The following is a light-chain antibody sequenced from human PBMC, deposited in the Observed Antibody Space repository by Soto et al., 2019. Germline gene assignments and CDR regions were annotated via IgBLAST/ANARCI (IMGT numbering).Light chain of an antibody. J-gene: IGKJ5*01. V-gene: IGKV3-11*01. Sequence: EIVLTQSPATLSLSPGERATLSCRASQSVSSYLAWYQQKPGQAPRLLIYDASNRATGIPARFSGSGSGTDFTPTISSLESEDFAIYYCQQRSNWPTFGQGTRLEIK. CDR2: DAS. CDR1: QSVSSY. CDR3: QQRSNWPT.